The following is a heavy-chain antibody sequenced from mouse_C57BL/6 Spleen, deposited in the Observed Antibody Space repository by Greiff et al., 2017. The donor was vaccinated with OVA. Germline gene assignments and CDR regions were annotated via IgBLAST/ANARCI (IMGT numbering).Heavy chain of an antibody. CDR1: GYAFSSSW. CDR2: IYPGDGDT. Sequence: QVQLKESGPELVKPGASVKISCKASGYAFSSSWMNWVKQRPGKGLEWIGRIYPGDGDTNYNGKFKGKATLTADKSSSTAYMQLSSLTSEDSAVYFSARTLSPYFDYWGQGTTLTVSS. V-gene: IGHV1-82*01. CDR3: ARTLSPYFDY. J-gene: IGHJ2*01.